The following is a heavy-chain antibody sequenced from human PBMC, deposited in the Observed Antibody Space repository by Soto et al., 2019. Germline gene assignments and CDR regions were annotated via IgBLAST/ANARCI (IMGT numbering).Heavy chain of an antibody. CDR1: GGTFSSYA. V-gene: IGHV1-69*06. D-gene: IGHD6-19*01. CDR2: IIPIFGTA. CDR3: ARGSSGWYAVYYYYGMDV. Sequence: QVQLVQSGAEVKKPGSSVKVSCKASGGTFSSYAISWVRQAPGQGLESMGGIIPIFGTANYAQKFQGRVTITADKSTSTAYMELSSLRSEDTAVYYCARGSSGWYAVYYYYGMDVWGQGTTVTVSS. J-gene: IGHJ6*02.